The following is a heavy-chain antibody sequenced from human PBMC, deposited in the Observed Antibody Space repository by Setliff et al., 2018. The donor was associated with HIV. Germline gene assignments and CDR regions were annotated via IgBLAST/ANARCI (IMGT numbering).Heavy chain of an antibody. CDR1: GYSISNGYY. V-gene: IGHV4-38-2*02. D-gene: IGHD3-22*01. CDR2: IYQTGNT. Sequence: PSETLSLTCSVSGYSISNGYYWGWIRQPPGKGLEWVGTIYQTGNTYYSPSLKSRVTVSVDMSRNQFSVKLLSATAADTAVYYCVRRAWHDDRGGYFIDYWGQGMLVTVSS. CDR3: VRRAWHDDRGGYFIDY. J-gene: IGHJ4*02.